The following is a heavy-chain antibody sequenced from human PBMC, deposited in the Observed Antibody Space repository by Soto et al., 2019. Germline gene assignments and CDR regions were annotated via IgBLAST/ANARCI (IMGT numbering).Heavy chain of an antibody. CDR1: GFTFSDYY. J-gene: IGHJ4*02. D-gene: IGHD6-13*01. Sequence: RLSCAASGFTFSDYYMSWFRQAPEKGLEWVSYASGSGGVKLYADSVKGRFTISRDNAKNSLYLQLNSLRADDTAVYYRARLGSIAAAGTPDYWGQGTLVTVSS. CDR2: ASGSGGVK. V-gene: IGHV3-11*01. CDR3: ARLGSIAAAGTPDY.